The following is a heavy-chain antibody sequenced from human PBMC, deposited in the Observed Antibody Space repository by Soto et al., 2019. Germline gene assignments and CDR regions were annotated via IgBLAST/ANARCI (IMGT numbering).Heavy chain of an antibody. CDR3: AREGTCSSTSCPTYFSFGMDV. D-gene: IGHD2-2*01. Sequence: QVQLVQSGAEVKKPGASVKVSCKASGYTFASYGISWVRQAPGQGLEWMGWISAYNGNTNYAQKFQGRVTMTTDTFTRTAYMEVRSLRSDDTAVYYCAREGTCSSTSCPTYFSFGMDVWGQGTTVTV. V-gene: IGHV1-18*01. CDR2: ISAYNGNT. CDR1: GYTFASYG. J-gene: IGHJ6*02.